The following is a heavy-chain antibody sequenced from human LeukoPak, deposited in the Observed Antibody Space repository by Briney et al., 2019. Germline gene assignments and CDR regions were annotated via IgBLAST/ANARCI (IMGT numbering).Heavy chain of an antibody. CDR3: ARDPKWELPSPDY. CDR2: ISSSSSYI. V-gene: IGHV3-21*01. J-gene: IGHJ4*02. Sequence: GGSLRLSCAASGFTFSSYSMNWVRQAPGKGLEWVSSISSSSSYIYYADSVKGRFTISRDNAKNSLYLQMNSLRAEDTAVYYCARDPKWELPSPDYWGQGTLVTVSS. CDR1: GFTFSSYS. D-gene: IGHD1-26*01.